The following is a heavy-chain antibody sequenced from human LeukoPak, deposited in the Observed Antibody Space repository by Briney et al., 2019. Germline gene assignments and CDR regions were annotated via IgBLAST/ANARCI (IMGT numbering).Heavy chain of an antibody. CDR2: INYNGVYI. D-gene: IGHD5-24*01. CDR3: ARIGPGRDGSNSFDQ. V-gene: IGHV3-21*01. CDR1: GLTFSSYD. Sequence: GGSLRLSCAAPGLTFSSYDMTWVRQAPGKGLEYVSSINYNGVYIFSADSVKGRFTISRDNAKNSLYLEMNSLRVEDTAFYYCARIGPGRDGSNSFDQWGQGTLVIVSS. J-gene: IGHJ4*02.